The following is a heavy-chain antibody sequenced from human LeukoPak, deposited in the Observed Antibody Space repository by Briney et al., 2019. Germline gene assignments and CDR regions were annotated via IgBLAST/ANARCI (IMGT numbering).Heavy chain of an antibody. CDR1: GGTFSSYA. CDR3: AVSTGYCSGGSCPLNFDY. Sequence: ASVKVSCKASGGTFSSYAFSWVRQAPGQGLEWMGRIIPIFGIANYAQKFQGRVTITADKSTSTAYMELSSLRSEDTAVYYCAVSTGYCSGGSCPLNFDYWGQGTLVTVSS. D-gene: IGHD2-15*01. J-gene: IGHJ4*02. CDR2: IIPIFGIA. V-gene: IGHV1-69*04.